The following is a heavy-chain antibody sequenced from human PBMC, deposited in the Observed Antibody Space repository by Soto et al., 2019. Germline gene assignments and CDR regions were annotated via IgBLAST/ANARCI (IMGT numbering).Heavy chain of an antibody. D-gene: IGHD2-2*01. CDR2: IYYSGST. Sequence: SETLSLTCTVSGGSISSGGYYWGWIRQHPGKGLEWIGYIYYSGSTYYNPSLKSRVTISVDTSKNQFSLKLSSVTAADTAVYYCARGLDIVVVPAASFRATNWFDPWGQGTLVTVSS. J-gene: IGHJ5*02. V-gene: IGHV4-31*03. CDR3: ARGLDIVVVPAASFRATNWFDP. CDR1: GGSISSGGYY.